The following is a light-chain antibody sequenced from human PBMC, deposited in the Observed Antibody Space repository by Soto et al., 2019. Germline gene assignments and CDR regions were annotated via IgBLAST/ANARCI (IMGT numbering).Light chain of an antibody. CDR2: WAS. Sequence: DIQMTQSPSTLSGSVGDRVTITCRASQSIGRYLAWYQQETGRAPKILIYWASNLESGVPSRFSGSGSGTEFSLTIISLQPDDFATYYCQQYSTYPWTFGQGTKVDI. CDR3: QQYSTYPWT. J-gene: IGKJ1*01. V-gene: IGKV1-5*03. CDR1: QSIGRY.